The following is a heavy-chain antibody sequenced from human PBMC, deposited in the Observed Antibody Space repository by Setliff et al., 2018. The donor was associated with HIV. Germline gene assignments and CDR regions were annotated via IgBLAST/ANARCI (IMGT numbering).Heavy chain of an antibody. Sequence: GASVKVSCKASGYTFTSYDINWVRQATGQGLEWMGWMNPNSGNTGYAQKFQGRVTMTRNTSISTAYMELSSLRSEDTAVYYCARAAPIRGNWFDPWGQGTLVTVSS. CDR3: ARAAPIRGNWFDP. CDR1: GYTFTSYD. CDR2: MNPNSGNT. D-gene: IGHD1-26*01. J-gene: IGHJ5*02. V-gene: IGHV1-8*01.